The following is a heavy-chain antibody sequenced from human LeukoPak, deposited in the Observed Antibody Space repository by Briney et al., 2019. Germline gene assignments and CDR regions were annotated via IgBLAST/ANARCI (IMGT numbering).Heavy chain of an antibody. CDR1: GFTFSSYS. D-gene: IGHD6-19*01. CDR2: ISSSSTI. Sequence: GGSLRLSCAASGFTFSSYSMNWVRQAPGKGLEWVSYISSSSTIYYADSVKGRFTISRDNSKNTLYLQMNSLRAEDTAVYYCAREKVTGTSYYYYYGMDVWGQGTTVTVSS. CDR3: AREKVTGTSYYYYYGMDV. V-gene: IGHV3-48*01. J-gene: IGHJ6*02.